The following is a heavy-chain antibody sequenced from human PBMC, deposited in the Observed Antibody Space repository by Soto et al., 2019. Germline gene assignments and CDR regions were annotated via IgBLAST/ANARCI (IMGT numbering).Heavy chain of an antibody. V-gene: IGHV6-1*01. CDR1: GDSVSSNSAA. CDR2: AYYRSQWYY. J-gene: IGHJ6*02. D-gene: IGHD1-20*01. Sequence: SQTLSLTCAISGDSVSSNSAAWNWIRQSPSRGLEWLGRAYYRSQWYYDSAVSVRSRITVIPDTSKNQFSLQLKSVTPEDTAVYYCTKQKCDSPTYNVMDAWAQGTALTVSS. CDR3: TKQKCDSPTYNVMDA.